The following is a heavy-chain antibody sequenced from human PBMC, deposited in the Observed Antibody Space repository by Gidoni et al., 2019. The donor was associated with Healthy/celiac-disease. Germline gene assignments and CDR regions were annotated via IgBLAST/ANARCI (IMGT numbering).Heavy chain of an antibody. D-gene: IGHD3-22*01. Sequence: EVQLVESGGGLVQPGRSLRLSCAASGFTFDDYAMPWVRQAPGKGLEWVSGISWNSGSIGYADSVKGRFTISRDNAKNSLYLQMNSLRAEDTALYYCAKDHYYDSSGYEGLGYFDYWGQGTLVTVSS. V-gene: IGHV3-9*01. CDR1: GFTFDDYA. CDR3: AKDHYYDSSGYEGLGYFDY. CDR2: ISWNSGSI. J-gene: IGHJ4*02.